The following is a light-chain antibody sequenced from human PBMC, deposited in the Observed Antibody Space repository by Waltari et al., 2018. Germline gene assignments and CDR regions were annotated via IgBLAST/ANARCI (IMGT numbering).Light chain of an antibody. CDR2: ENK. J-gene: IGLJ2*01. CDR3: GTWDTSLSALI. V-gene: IGLV1-51*02. CDR1: SSNLGNDY. Sequence: QSVLTQPPSVSAAPGQKVTISCSGSSSNLGNDYVSWYQQLPGTAPKLFIYENKKRPSGIPDRFSGSKSGTSATLGITGRQTGDEADYYCGTWDTSLSALIFGGGTKLTVL.